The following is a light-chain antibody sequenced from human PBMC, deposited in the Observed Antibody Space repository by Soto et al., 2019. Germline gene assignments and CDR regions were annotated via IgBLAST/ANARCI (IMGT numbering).Light chain of an antibody. CDR2: AAF. CDR3: LQYYNFSWT. V-gene: IGKV1-6*01. CDR1: QDIRNY. J-gene: IGKJ1*01. Sequence: AIQVTQSPSSLSASIGDRVTITCRASQDIRNYLSCYQQRPGKAPHHLIFAAFYLLSGVPSGFSGGGSGTHFTLTISGLQPDDFANYYCLQYYNFSWTFGQGTKVDI.